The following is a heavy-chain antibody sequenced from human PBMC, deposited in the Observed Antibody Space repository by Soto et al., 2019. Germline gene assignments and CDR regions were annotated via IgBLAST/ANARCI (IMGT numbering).Heavy chain of an antibody. D-gene: IGHD4-4*01. Sequence: SETLSLTCSLSGGAIGGYYWSWIRQPPGKALEWIGYVSYSGSTDYHPSLKSRVSISIDTSKNQFSLKLSSVTAADTAVYYCARHELTTQTTWLGGPYYGMDVWGQGTTVTVSS. CDR2: VSYSGST. CDR3: ARHELTTQTTWLGGPYYGMDV. J-gene: IGHJ6*02. CDR1: GGAIGGYY. V-gene: IGHV4-59*08.